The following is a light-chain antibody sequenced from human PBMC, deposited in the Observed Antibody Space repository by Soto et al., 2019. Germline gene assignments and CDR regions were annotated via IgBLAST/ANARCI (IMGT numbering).Light chain of an antibody. CDR2: WAS. Sequence: DIVMTQSPDSLAVSLGERATINCKSSQSVLSSSNNKNFLTWYQQKPGQSPKLLIYWASTRDSGVPDRFSGSGSGTDFTLTISSLQAEDVALYYCQQYFRIPYTVGQGTKLEIK. CDR3: QQYFRIPYT. V-gene: IGKV4-1*01. CDR1: QSVLSSSNNKNF. J-gene: IGKJ2*01.